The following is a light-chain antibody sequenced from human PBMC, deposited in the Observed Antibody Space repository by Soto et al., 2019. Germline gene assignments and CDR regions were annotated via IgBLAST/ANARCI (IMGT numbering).Light chain of an antibody. CDR3: HQYGSSPGT. CDR2: AAS. CDR1: QSVSSNL. V-gene: IGKV3-20*01. J-gene: IGKJ1*01. Sequence: EIVLTQAPGTLSLSPLERANLSCSPTQSVSSNLLAWYQQKPGQAPRLLIYAASSRATGIPDRFSGSGSGTDFTLTISRLEPEDFAVYYCHQYGSSPGTFGQGTKVDI.